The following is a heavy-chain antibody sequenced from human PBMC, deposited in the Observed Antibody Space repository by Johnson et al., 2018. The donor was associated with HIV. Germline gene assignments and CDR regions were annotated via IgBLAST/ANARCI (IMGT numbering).Heavy chain of an antibody. CDR3: AKDRDPLWFGGAFDI. Sequence: QVQLVESGGGVVQPGRSLRLSCAASGFTFSNYAMHWVRQAPGKGLEWVAVISYDGSNKYYADSVKGRFTISRDNSKNTLYLQMNSLRAEDTAVYYCAKDRDPLWFGGAFDIWGQGTKVTVSS. J-gene: IGHJ3*02. V-gene: IGHV3-30-3*01. CDR1: GFTFSNYA. D-gene: IGHD3-10*01. CDR2: ISYDGSNK.